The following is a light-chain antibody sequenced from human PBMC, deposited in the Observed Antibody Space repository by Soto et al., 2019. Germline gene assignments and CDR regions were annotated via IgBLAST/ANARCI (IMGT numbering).Light chain of an antibody. Sequence: DIQMTQSPSALSASVGDRVTITCRASQSVSNWLAWYRQKPGEAPKPLIYEGSTLERGVPSGFSGSGSGTEFTLTISSLQPDDFETFYCQQYDTYSRTFGQGTKLEVK. CDR3: QQYDTYSRT. CDR2: EGS. CDR1: QSVSNW. J-gene: IGKJ1*01. V-gene: IGKV1-5*03.